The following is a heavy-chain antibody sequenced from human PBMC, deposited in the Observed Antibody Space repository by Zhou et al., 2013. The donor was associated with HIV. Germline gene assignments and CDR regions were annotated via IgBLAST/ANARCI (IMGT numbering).Heavy chain of an antibody. CDR2: IYTGGIT. V-gene: IGHV4-4*09. CDR1: GGSISSFY. D-gene: IGHD1-1*01. J-gene: IGHJ4*02. Sequence: QVQLQESGPGLVKPSETLSLTCTVSGGSISSFYWSWIRQSPGRGLEWLGYIYTGGITNYNPSLKGRAVISVDTSKNQFSLTLNSVTAADTAVYYCARDRYGFFDFWGQGFLVTVSS. CDR3: ARDRYGFFDF.